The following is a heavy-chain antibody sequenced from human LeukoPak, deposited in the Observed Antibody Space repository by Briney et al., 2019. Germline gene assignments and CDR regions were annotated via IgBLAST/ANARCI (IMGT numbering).Heavy chain of an antibody. D-gene: IGHD6-13*01. CDR1: GDSISSGDHY. J-gene: IGHJ4*02. Sequence: PSETLSLTCTVSGDSISSGDHYWNWIRQPPGKGLEWIGFMYYSGSTNYNPSLRSRVTISVDTSKNQFSLKLTSLTAADTAVYYCARDLGSSSWHAHLDYWGQGILVTVSS. V-gene: IGHV4-30-4*01. CDR3: ARDLGSSSWHAHLDY. CDR2: MYYSGST.